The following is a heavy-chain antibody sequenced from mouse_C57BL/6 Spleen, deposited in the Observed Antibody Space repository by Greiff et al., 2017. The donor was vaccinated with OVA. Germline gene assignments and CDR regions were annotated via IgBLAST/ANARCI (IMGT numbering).Heavy chain of an antibody. CDR3: ARLGRDWYFAV. J-gene: IGHJ1*03. CDR2: ISNGGGST. V-gene: IGHV5-12*01. Sequence: EVQLVESGGGLVQPGGSLKLSCAASGFTFSDYYMYWVRQTPEKRLEWVAYISNGGGSTYYPDTVKGRFTISRDNAKNTLYLQMSRLKSEDTAMYYCARLGRDWYFAVWGTGTPVTVSS. D-gene: IGHD4-1*01. CDR1: GFTFSDYY.